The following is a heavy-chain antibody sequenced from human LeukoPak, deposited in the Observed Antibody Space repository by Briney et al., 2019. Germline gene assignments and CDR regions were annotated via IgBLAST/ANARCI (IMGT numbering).Heavy chain of an antibody. Sequence: GASVKVSCKASGYTFTSYGISWVRQAPGQGLEWMGRISAYNGNTNYAQKLQGRVTMTTDTSTSTAYMELRSLRSDDTAVYYCAREIIVGATPFYYYYGMDVWGQGTTVTVSS. CDR3: AREIIVGATPFYYYYGMDV. J-gene: IGHJ6*02. CDR2: ISAYNGNT. CDR1: GYTFTSYG. D-gene: IGHD1-26*01. V-gene: IGHV1-18*01.